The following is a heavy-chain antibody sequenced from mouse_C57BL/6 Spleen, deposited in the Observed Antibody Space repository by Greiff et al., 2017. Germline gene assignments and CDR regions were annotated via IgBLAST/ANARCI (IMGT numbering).Heavy chain of an antibody. CDR3: AREGKDYYASFDY. Sequence: QVQLQQPGAELVKPGASVKLSCKASGYTFTSYWMQWVKQRPGQGLEWIGEIDPSDSYTNYNQKFKGKATLTVDTSSSTAYMQLSSLTSEDSAVYYGAREGKDYYASFDYWGQGTTLTVSS. V-gene: IGHV1-50*01. CDR1: GYTFTSYW. D-gene: IGHD2-1*01. J-gene: IGHJ2*01. CDR2: IDPSDSYT.